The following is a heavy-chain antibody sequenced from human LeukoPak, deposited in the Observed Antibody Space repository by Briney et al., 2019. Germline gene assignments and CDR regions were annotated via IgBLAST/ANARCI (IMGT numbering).Heavy chain of an antibody. D-gene: IGHD2-15*01. J-gene: IGHJ4*01. Sequence: GGSLRLSCAASGFIFTAYSINWVRQAPGQGLEWVSTVSPSGATTYYADSVKGRFTISRDNSNNSVYLQLNSLRAGDTALYFFVRVGPATGPLPPPCADWGQGTLVIVSS. CDR2: VSPSGATT. CDR3: VRVGPATGPLPPPCAD. CDR1: GFIFTAYS. V-gene: IGHV3-48*01.